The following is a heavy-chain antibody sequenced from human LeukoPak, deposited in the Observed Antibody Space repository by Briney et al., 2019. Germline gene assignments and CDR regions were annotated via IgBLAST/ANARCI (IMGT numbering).Heavy chain of an antibody. CDR2: ISSNGGST. CDR3: ARDGRDYYDNSAYQGSLDY. CDR1: GFTFSSYA. D-gene: IGHD3-22*01. V-gene: IGHV3-64*01. J-gene: IGHJ4*02. Sequence: GGSLRLSCAASGFTFSSYAMHWVRQAPGKGLGYVSAISSNGGSTYYANSVKGRFTISRDYSKNTLYLQMNSLRAEDMAMYYCARDGRDYYDNSAYQGSLDYWGQGTLVAVSS.